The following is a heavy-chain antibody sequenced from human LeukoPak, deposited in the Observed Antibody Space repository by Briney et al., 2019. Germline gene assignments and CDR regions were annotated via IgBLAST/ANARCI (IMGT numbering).Heavy chain of an antibody. CDR1: GGSFSGYY. Sequence: PSETLSLTCAVYGGSFSGYYWSWIRQPPGKGLEWIGEINHSGSTNYNPSLKSRVTISVDTSKNQFSLKLSSVTAADTAVYYCARGGGTQYCSGGSCYFKFRYYMDVWGKGTTVTVSS. CDR2: INHSGST. V-gene: IGHV4-34*01. CDR3: ARGGGTQYCSGGSCYFKFRYYMDV. D-gene: IGHD2-15*01. J-gene: IGHJ6*03.